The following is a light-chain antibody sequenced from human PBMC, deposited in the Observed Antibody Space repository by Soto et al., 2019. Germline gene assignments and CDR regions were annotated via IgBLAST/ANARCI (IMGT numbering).Light chain of an antibody. CDR2: SNN. J-gene: IGLJ3*02. CDR1: SSNIGSNT. V-gene: IGLV1-44*01. Sequence: QSVLTQPPSASGTPGQRVTISCSGSSSNIGSNTVNWYQQLPGTAPKLLIYSNNRRPSGVPDRFSGSKSGTSASLAISGLQSEDEADYYCAACDDSLNGWVFGGGTKVTVL. CDR3: AACDDSLNGWV.